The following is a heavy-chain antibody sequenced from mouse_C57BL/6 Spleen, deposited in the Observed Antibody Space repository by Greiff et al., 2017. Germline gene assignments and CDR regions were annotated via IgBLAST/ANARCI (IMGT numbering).Heavy chain of an antibody. CDR2: IYPGDGDT. V-gene: IGHV1-80*01. J-gene: IGHJ4*01. Sequence: QVQLQQSGAELVKPGASVKISCKASGYAFSSYWMNWVKQRPGKGLEWIGQIYPGDGDTNYNGQFKGKATLTADKSSSAAYMQLSSLTSEDSAVYFCARAPYYYGSSSYYAMDYWGQGTSVTVSS. D-gene: IGHD1-1*01. CDR3: ARAPYYYGSSSYYAMDY. CDR1: GYAFSSYW.